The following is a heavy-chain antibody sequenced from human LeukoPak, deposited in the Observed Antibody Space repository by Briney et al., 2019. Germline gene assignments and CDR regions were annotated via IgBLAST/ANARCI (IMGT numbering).Heavy chain of an antibody. CDR3: AKASGSESYYNIDY. CDR1: GFTFDDYA. CDR2: ISWNSGSI. Sequence: PGGSLRLSCAVSGFTFDDYAMHWVRQAPGKGLEWVSGISWNSGSIGYADSVKGRFTISRDNAKNSLYLQVNSLRAEDTALYYCAKASGSESYYNIDYWGQGTLVTVSS. J-gene: IGHJ4*02. V-gene: IGHV3-9*01. D-gene: IGHD3-10*01.